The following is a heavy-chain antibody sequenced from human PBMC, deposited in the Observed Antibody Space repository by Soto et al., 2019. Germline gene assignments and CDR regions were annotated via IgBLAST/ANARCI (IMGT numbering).Heavy chain of an antibody. D-gene: IGHD6-6*01. CDR2: ITWNSGSI. J-gene: IGHJ4*02. V-gene: IGHV3-9*01. Sequence: EVQLVESGGGLVQPGRSLRLSCAASGFTFDDYGMHWVRQAPGKGLEWVSGITWNSGSIGYADSVKGRFTISRDNAKNCLYLQMNSLRAEDTALYYCAKGLGPGESWGQGTLVTVSA. CDR3: AKGLGPGES. CDR1: GFTFDDYG.